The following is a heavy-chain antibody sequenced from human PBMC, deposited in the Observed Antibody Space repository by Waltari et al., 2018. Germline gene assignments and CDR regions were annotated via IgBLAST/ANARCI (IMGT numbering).Heavy chain of an antibody. V-gene: IGHV3-7*01. CDR1: GFTLSNYW. CDR3: ARDQWFGFDI. D-gene: IGHD3-22*01. Sequence: EVQLVESGGDLVQPGGCLSISCAASGFTLSNYWMSWVRQAPGKGPEWMANIKTDGAEEYYVDSVRGRFTISRDNAKNLLFLQMNSLRPEDTAVYYCARDQWFGFDIWGQGTMVTVSS. CDR2: IKTDGAEE. J-gene: IGHJ3*02.